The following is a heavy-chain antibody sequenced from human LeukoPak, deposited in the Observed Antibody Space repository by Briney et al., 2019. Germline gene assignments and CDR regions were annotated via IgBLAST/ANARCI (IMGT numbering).Heavy chain of an antibody. V-gene: IGHV4-39*01. D-gene: IGHD2-2*01. CDR1: GVSISSSNSY. J-gene: IGHJ4*02. CDR2: IYYSGNT. Sequence: SETLSLTCTVSGVSISSSNSYWGWIRQPPGKGLEWIGSIYYSGNTYYNASLKSQVSISIDTSKNQFSLKLSSVTAADTAVYYCASRPFIVVAPLDYWGQGTLVTVSS. CDR3: ASRPFIVVAPLDY.